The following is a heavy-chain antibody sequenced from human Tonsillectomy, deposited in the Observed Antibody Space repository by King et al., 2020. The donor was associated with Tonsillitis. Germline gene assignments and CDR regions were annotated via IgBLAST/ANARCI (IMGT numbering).Heavy chain of an antibody. Sequence: VQLQESGPGLVKPSETLSLTCTVSGDSISSYYWSWIRQPPGKGLEWIGYIYYTGSTNYNPSLKSRVTISVDTSKNQFSLKLSSVTAADTAVYYCARDTYYYDSTGYSPTYFAYWGQGTLVTVSS. D-gene: IGHD3-22*01. V-gene: IGHV4-59*01. CDR3: ARDTYYYDSTGYSPTYFAY. CDR1: GDSISSYY. CDR2: IYYTGST. J-gene: IGHJ4*02.